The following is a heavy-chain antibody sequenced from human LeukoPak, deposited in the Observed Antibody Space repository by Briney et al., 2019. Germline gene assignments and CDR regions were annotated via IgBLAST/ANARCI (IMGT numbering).Heavy chain of an antibody. J-gene: IGHJ6*02. D-gene: IGHD2-8*01. CDR1: GGSISSRNW. Sequence: SETLSLTCAVSGGSISSRNWWSWVRQPPGKGLEWIGEIYHSGSINYNPSLKSRVTISVDRSKNQLSLRLTSVTAADTAVYYCARDNGAIRAYYYHGMDVWGQGTTVTVSS. CDR3: ARDNGAIRAYYYHGMDV. V-gene: IGHV4-4*02. CDR2: IYHSGSI.